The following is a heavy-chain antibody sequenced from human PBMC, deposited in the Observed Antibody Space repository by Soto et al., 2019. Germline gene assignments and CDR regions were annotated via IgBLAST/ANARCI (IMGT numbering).Heavy chain of an antibody. D-gene: IGHD2-21*01. CDR1: GYTFTTFG. Sequence: QVELVQSGAEVKEPGASVKVSCKTSGYTFTTFGIAWVRQAPGQGLEWVAWISAHNGDTKYAKSVQDRVTLNTHTLTSTAYMELRSLRNDDTAMYFCARVYCGVGCFSGGDFDYWGQGTLITVSS. V-gene: IGHV1-18*01. J-gene: IGHJ4*02. CDR3: ARVYCGVGCFSGGDFDY. CDR2: ISAHNGDT.